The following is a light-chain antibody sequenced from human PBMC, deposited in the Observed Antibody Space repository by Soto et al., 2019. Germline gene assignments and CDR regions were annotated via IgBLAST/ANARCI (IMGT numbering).Light chain of an antibody. J-gene: IGKJ1*01. CDR1: QSISGW. CDR2: KAS. CDR3: QQYNSYSRT. Sequence: DIQMTQSPSTRSSSVGDRVTITCGASQSISGWLAWYQQKPGKAPKLLIYKASSLESGVPSRFSGSGSGTEFILTISSLQPDDFATYYCQQYNSYSRTFGQGTKV. V-gene: IGKV1-5*03.